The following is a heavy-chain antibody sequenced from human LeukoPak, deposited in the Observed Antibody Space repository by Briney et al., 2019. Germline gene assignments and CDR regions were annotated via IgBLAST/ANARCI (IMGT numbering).Heavy chain of an antibody. Sequence: AGSLRLSCAASGFTFHRFNIHWVRQTPGKGLEWVSLINRRGHTFYADSVKGRFTISRDNSRNSVFLQMNSLRPEDTALYHCAKEVDCPSDCLFFHSWGQGTLVTVSS. CDR3: AKEVDCPSDCLFFHS. CDR1: GFTFHRFN. V-gene: IGHV3-43*01. J-gene: IGHJ4*02. CDR2: INRRGHT. D-gene: IGHD2-21*02.